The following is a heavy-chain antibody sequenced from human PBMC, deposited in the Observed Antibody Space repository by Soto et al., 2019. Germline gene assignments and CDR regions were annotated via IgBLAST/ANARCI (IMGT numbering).Heavy chain of an antibody. J-gene: IGHJ4*02. Sequence: PSETLSLTCAVYGGSFSGYYWSWIRQPPGKGLEWIGEINHSGSTNYNPSLKSRVTISVDTSKNQFSLKLSSVTAADTAVYYCARGDRSGWYGGGAFFDYWGQGTLVTVSS. CDR2: INHSGST. CDR1: GGSFSGYY. CDR3: ARGDRSGWYGGGAFFDY. D-gene: IGHD6-19*01. V-gene: IGHV4-34*01.